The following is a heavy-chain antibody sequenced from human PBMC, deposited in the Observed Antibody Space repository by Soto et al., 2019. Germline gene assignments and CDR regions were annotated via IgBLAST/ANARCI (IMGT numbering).Heavy chain of an antibody. CDR3: AKDRSPTDI. D-gene: IGHD1-26*01. J-gene: IGHJ3*02. CDR1: GFTFSSYA. V-gene: IGHV3-23*01. Sequence: GGSLRLSCAASGFTFSSYAMSWVRQAPGKGLEWVSAISGGGGGGGSTFYADSVKGRFTISRENSKNTLYLQMNSLRVEDTAVYYCAKDRSPTDIWGQGTMVTVSS. CDR2: ISGGGGGGGST.